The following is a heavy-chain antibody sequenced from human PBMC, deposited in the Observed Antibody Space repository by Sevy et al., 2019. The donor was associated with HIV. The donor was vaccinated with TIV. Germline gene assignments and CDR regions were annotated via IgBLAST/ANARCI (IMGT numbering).Heavy chain of an antibody. J-gene: IGHJ4*02. CDR1: GFTFSSYA. CDR3: AKDLAYDNTYLDF. V-gene: IGHV3-23*01. D-gene: IGHD3-22*01. CDR2: ISGSVVST. Sequence: GGSLRLSCAVSGFTFSSYAVNCVRQSPAMALEWVSGISGSVVSTYYADSVKGRFTISRDNSRNTLYLQINSLRAEDTALYYCAKDLAYDNTYLDFWGQGTLVTVSS.